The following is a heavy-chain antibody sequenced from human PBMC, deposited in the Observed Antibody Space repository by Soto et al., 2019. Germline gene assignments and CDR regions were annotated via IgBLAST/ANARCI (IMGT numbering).Heavy chain of an antibody. Sequence: GGSLRLSCAPSGFTFSSYAMSWVRPAPGKGLEWVSAISGSGGSTYYADSVKGRFTISRDNSKNTLYLQMNSLRAEDTAVYYCAKHGGNSRYYGMDVWGQGTTVTVSS. CDR1: GFTFSSYA. CDR3: AKHGGNSRYYGMDV. V-gene: IGHV3-23*01. D-gene: IGHD2-21*02. CDR2: ISGSGGST. J-gene: IGHJ6*02.